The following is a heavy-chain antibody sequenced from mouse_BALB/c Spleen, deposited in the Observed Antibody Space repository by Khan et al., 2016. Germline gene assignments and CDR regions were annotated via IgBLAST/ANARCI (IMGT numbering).Heavy chain of an antibody. J-gene: IGHJ4*01. V-gene: IGHV7-3*02. Sequence: EVELVESGGGLVQPGGSLRLSCATSGFTFTDYYMSWVRQPPGKALEWLGFIRNKANGYTTEYSASVKGRFTISRDNSQSILYLQMHTLRAEDSATSYCARDSRTAMDYWGQGTSVTVSS. D-gene: IGHD2-14*01. CDR3: ARDSRTAMDY. CDR2: IRNKANGYTT. CDR1: GFTFTDYY.